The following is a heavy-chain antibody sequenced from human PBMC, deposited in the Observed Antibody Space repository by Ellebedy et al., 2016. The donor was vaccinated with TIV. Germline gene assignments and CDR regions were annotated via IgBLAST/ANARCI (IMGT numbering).Heavy chain of an antibody. CDR2: INHSGST. Sequence: MPSETLSLTCAVYGGSFSGYYWSWIRQPPGKGLEWIGEINHSGSTNYNPSLKSRVTIPVDTSKNQFSLKLSSVTAADTAVYYCARHYTGYSSGWPATFDPWGQGTLVTVSS. D-gene: IGHD6-19*01. J-gene: IGHJ5*02. CDR3: ARHYTGYSSGWPATFDP. CDR1: GGSFSGYY. V-gene: IGHV4-34*01.